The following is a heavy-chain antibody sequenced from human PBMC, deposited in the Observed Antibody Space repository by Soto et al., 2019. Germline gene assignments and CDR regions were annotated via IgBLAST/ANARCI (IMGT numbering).Heavy chain of an antibody. CDR2: IYYSGST. J-gene: IGHJ4*02. CDR1: GGSISSYY. V-gene: IGHV4-59*08. Sequence: PSETLSLTCTVSGGSISSYYWSWIRQPPGKGLEWIGYIYYSGSTNYNPSLKSRVTISVDTSKNQFSLKLSSVTAADTALYYCARHLDSWCKGTLVSVSS. CDR3: ARHLDS.